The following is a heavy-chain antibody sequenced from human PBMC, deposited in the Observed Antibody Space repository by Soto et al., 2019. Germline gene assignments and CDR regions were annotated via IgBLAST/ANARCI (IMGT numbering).Heavy chain of an antibody. CDR2: ISYDGSNK. D-gene: IGHD5-12*01. V-gene: IGHV3-30-3*01. CDR1: GFTFSSYA. CDR3: ARARWLHPFDY. Sequence: GGSLRLSCAASGFTFSSYAMHWVRQAPGKGLEWVAVISYDGSNKYYADSVKGRFTISRDNSKNTLYLQMNSLRAEDTAVYYCARARWLHPFDYWGQGTLVTVSS. J-gene: IGHJ4*02.